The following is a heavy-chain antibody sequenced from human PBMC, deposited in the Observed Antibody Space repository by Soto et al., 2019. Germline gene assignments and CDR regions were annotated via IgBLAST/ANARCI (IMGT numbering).Heavy chain of an antibody. D-gene: IGHD5-18*01. CDR3: AREGYSYGFDY. J-gene: IGHJ4*02. Sequence: GGSLRLSCAGSGFTLSDHYIDWVRQAPGKGLEWVSAISGSGGSTYYADSVKGRFTISRDNSKNTLYLQMNSLRAEDTAVYYCAREGYSYGFDYWGQGTLVTVSS. V-gene: IGHV3-23*01. CDR1: GFTLSDHY. CDR2: ISGSGGST.